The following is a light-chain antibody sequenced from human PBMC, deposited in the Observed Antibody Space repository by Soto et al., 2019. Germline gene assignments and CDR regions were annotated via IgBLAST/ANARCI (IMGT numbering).Light chain of an antibody. CDR1: QSVSNY. V-gene: IGKV3-11*01. J-gene: IGKJ4*01. CDR3: QQRGSWPQYT. Sequence: VLKKSPATLSLYPGERATLSCRASQSVSNYLAWYQQKPGQAPRLLIYDTTNRATGIPARFSGSGSGTDFTLTISGLEPEDFAVYYCQQRGSWPQYTFGGGTKADI. CDR2: DTT.